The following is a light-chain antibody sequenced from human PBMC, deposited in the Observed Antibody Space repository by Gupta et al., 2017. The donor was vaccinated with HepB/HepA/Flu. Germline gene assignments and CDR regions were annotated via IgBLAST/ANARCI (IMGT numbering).Light chain of an antibody. CDR2: SNN. CDR3: AAWDDSLNGYV. J-gene: IGLJ1*01. Sequence: QSFLTPPPSASGTPGQRVTISCSGDNSNVGSNTVDWYQQLPGTAPKLVIYSNNRRASGVPDRVSGSKSGTSVSLAISGLQSEDEADYYCAAWDDSLNGYVFGSGTKVTVL. CDR1: NSNVGSNT. V-gene: IGLV1-44*01.